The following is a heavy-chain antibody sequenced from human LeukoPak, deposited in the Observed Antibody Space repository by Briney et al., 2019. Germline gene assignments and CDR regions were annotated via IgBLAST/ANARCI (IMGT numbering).Heavy chain of an antibody. D-gene: IGHD6-19*01. V-gene: IGHV3-30-3*01. J-gene: IGHJ4*02. CDR2: ISYDGSNK. CDR1: GFTFSRYA. Sequence: GGSLRLSCAASGFTFSRYAMHWVRQAPGKGLEWVAVISYDGSNKYYADSVKGRFTISRDNSKNTLYLQMNSLRAEDTAVYYCARDREQWLVTEIDYWGQGTLVTVSS. CDR3: ARDREQWLVTEIDY.